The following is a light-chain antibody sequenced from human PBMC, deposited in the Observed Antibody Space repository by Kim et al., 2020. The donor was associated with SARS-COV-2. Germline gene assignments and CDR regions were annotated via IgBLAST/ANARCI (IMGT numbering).Light chain of an antibody. CDR1: KLGDKY. CDR3: QAWDSSTYYV. J-gene: IGLJ1*01. CDR2: QDS. V-gene: IGLV3-1*01. Sequence: VSPGQTASITCSGDKLGDKYACWYQQKPGQPPVLVIYQDSKRPSGIPERFSGSNSGNTATLTISGTQAMDEADYYCQAWDSSTYYVFGTGTKVTVL.